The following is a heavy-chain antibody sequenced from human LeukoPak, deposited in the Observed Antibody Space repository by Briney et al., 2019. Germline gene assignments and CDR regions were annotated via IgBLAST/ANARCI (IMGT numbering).Heavy chain of an antibody. CDR2: IYYSGST. CDR1: GASISTSAYY. Sequence: SETLSLTCTVSGASISTSAYYWGWIRQPPGKGLDWIGNIYYSGSTYYNPSLKSRVTISVDTSKNQFSLKLSSVTAADTAVYYCATMAYFGSTDYWGQGTLVTVSS. V-gene: IGHV4-39*07. D-gene: IGHD3-10*01. J-gene: IGHJ4*02. CDR3: ATMAYFGSTDY.